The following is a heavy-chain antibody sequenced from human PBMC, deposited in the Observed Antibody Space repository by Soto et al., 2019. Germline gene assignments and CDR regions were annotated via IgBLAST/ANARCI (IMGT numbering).Heavy chain of an antibody. J-gene: IGHJ4*02. V-gene: IGHV1-18*01. Sequence: QVQLVQSGAEVKKPGASVKVSCKASGYTFTSYGISWVRQAPGQGLEWIGWISAYNGNTSYAQKHQGRVTMTKDTTTSTAYKELRRLRSADTAVHYCARDGGYSGSYWGQGTLVTVSS. D-gene: IGHD1-26*01. CDR3: ARDGGYSGSY. CDR2: ISAYNGNT. CDR1: GYTFTSYG.